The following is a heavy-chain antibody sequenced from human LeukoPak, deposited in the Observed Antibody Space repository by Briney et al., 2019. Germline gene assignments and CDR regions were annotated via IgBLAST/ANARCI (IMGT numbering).Heavy chain of an antibody. V-gene: IGHV3-7*01. J-gene: IGHJ5*02. D-gene: IGHD3-16*01. CDR3: ARGSVSYDYVWGSSFGWFDP. CDR1: GFTFSSYW. CDR2: IKQDESEK. Sequence: GGSLRLSCAASGFTFSSYWMSWVRQAPGKGLEWVANIKQDESEKYYVDSVKGRFTISRDNAKNSLYLQMNSLRAEDTAVYYCARGSVSYDYVWGSSFGWFDPWGQGTLVTVSS.